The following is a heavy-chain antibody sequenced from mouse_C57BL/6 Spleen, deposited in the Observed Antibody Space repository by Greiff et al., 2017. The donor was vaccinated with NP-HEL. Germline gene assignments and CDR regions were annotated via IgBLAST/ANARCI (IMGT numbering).Heavy chain of an antibody. J-gene: IGHJ4*01. V-gene: IGHV1-53*01. CDR3: ARHEDSNYVEDYAMDY. CDR1: GYTFTSYW. Sequence: QVQLKQPGTELVKPGASVKLSCKASGYTFTSYWMHWVKQRPGQGLEWIGNINPSNGGTNYNEKFKSKATLTVDKSSSTAYMQLSSLTSEDSAVYYCARHEDSNYVEDYAMDYWGQGTSVTVSS. D-gene: IGHD2-5*01. CDR2: INPSNGGT.